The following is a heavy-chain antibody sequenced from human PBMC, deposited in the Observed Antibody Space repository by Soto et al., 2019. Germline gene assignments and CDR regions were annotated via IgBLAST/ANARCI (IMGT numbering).Heavy chain of an antibody. CDR3: ARDRAAADGNDAFDI. J-gene: IGHJ3*02. CDR2: IWYDGSNK. V-gene: IGHV3-33*01. D-gene: IGHD6-13*01. Sequence: QVQLVESGGXXXQPGRSLRLSCEAYGFTFSSYGMHWVRQAPGKGLEWVAVIWYDGSNKYYADSVKGRFTISRDNSKNTLYLQMNSLRAEDTAVYYCARDRAAADGNDAFDIWGQGTMVTVSS. CDR1: GFTFSSYG.